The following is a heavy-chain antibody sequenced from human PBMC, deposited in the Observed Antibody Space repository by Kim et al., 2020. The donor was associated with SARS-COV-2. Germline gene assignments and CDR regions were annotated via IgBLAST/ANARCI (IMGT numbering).Heavy chain of an antibody. V-gene: IGHV3-21*01. Sequence: SSYLYYADSVKGRFTISRDNAKNSLYLQMNSLRAEDTAVYFCARGNWFDPWGQGTLVTVSS. J-gene: IGHJ5*02. CDR3: ARGNWFDP. CDR2: SSYL.